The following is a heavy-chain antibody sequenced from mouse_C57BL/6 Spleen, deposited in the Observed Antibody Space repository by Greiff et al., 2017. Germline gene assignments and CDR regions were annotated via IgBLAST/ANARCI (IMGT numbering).Heavy chain of an antibody. CDR1: GYTFTSYW. D-gene: IGHD2-4*01. CDR2: IYPGSGST. V-gene: IGHV1-55*01. J-gene: IGHJ3*01. Sequence: QVHVKQSGAELVKPGASVKMSCKASGYTFTSYWITWVKQRPGQGLEWIGDIYPGSGSTNYNEKFKSKATLTVDTSSSTAYMQLSSLTSEDSAVYYCARDEGLRAWFAYWGQGTLVTVSA. CDR3: ARDEGLRAWFAY.